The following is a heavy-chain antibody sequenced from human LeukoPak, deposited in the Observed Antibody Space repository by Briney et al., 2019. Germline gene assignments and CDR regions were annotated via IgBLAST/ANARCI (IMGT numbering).Heavy chain of an antibody. J-gene: IGHJ6*02. D-gene: IGHD2/OR15-2a*01. CDR2: IASGGGANR. V-gene: IGHV3-48*03. CDR1: GFTFSSYE. CDR3: ARIGTTTRGPAGLVV. Sequence: GGSLTLSCAASGFTFSSYEMNWVRQAPGKGLEWVSYIASGGGANRFYSEAVKGRFTISRDNAKNSLYLHMNSLRAEDTGVYYCARIGTTTRGPAGLVVWGQGTTVTASS.